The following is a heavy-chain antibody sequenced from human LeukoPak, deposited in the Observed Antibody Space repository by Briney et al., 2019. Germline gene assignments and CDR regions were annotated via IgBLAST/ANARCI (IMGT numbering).Heavy chain of an antibody. Sequence: SETLSLTCTVSGGSIGSSYWSWIRQSPGKGLEWIAYIYYSGSTNYNPSLKSRVTISIDTSRNQFSLKLRSVTAADTAVYYCEGRSYYYDSNGYVDYWGQGTLVTVSS. CDR3: EGRSYYYDSNGYVDY. D-gene: IGHD3-22*01. J-gene: IGHJ4*02. CDR1: GGSIGSSY. V-gene: IGHV4-59*01. CDR2: IYYSGST.